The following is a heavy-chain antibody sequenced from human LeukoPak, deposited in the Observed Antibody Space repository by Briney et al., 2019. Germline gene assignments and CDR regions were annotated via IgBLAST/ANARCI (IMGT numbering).Heavy chain of an antibody. CDR1: GFTFSSYW. CDR3: AKSSYYDSSGYYREYYFDY. CDR2: INSDGGST. Sequence: GGSLRLSCAASGFTFSSYWMHWVRQAPGKWLVWVSRINSDGGSTSYADSVKGRVTVSRDNSKSTLYLQMNSLRAEDTAVYYCAKSSYYDSSGYYREYYFDYWGQGTLVTVSS. J-gene: IGHJ4*02. V-gene: IGHV3-74*01. D-gene: IGHD3-22*01.